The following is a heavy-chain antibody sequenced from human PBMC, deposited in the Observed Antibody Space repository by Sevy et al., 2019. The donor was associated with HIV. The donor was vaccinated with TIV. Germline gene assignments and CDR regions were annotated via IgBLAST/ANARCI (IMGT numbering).Heavy chain of an antibody. CDR2: IYPGDSDT. J-gene: IGHJ6*02. Sequence: GESLKISCKGSGYSFTSYWIGWVRQMPGKGLEWMGIIYPGDSDTRHSPSFQGQVTISADKSISTAYLQWSSLKASDTAMYYCARVGAPRRGYYYYGMDVWGQGTTVTVSS. V-gene: IGHV5-51*01. CDR1: GYSFTSYW. CDR3: ARVGAPRRGYYYYGMDV. D-gene: IGHD3-10*01.